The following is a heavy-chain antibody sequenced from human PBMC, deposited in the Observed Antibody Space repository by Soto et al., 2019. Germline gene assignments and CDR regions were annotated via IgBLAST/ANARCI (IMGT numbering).Heavy chain of an antibody. V-gene: IGHV1-18*01. Sequence: QVQLVQSGAEVKKPGASVKVSCKASGYTFTSYGISWVRQAPGQGLEWMGWISAYNGNTNYAQKLQGSVSMTTDTSTSKAYMELRSLRSDDTAVYYCARKGYGGKGYYYYYGMDVWGQGTTVTVSS. CDR1: GYTFTSYG. D-gene: IGHD2-15*01. CDR2: ISAYNGNT. CDR3: ARKGYGGKGYYYYYGMDV. J-gene: IGHJ6*02.